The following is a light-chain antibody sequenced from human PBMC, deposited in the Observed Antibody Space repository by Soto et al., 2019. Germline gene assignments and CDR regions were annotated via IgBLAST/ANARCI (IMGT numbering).Light chain of an antibody. Sequence: QSVLTQPPSASGTPGQRVTISCSGSSSNIGSNTVNWYQQLPGTAPKLLIYSNNQRPSGVPDRFSGSKSGTSASLATSGLQSEDEADYYCAAWDDSLNGVFGTGTKVT. J-gene: IGLJ1*01. CDR3: AAWDDSLNGV. CDR2: SNN. V-gene: IGLV1-44*01. CDR1: SSNIGSNT.